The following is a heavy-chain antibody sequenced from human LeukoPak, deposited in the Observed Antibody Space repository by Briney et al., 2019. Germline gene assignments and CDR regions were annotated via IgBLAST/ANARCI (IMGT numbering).Heavy chain of an antibody. CDR1: GYTFTSYD. CDR3: ARDHGGYNWNYPGY. D-gene: IGHD1-20*01. V-gene: IGHV1-69*13. CDR2: IIPIFGTA. J-gene: IGHJ4*02. Sequence: GASVKVSCKASGYTFTSYDINWVRQATGQGLEWMGGIIPIFGTANYAQKFQGRVTITADESTSTAYMELSSLRSEDTAVYYCARDHGGYNWNYPGYWGQGTLVTVSS.